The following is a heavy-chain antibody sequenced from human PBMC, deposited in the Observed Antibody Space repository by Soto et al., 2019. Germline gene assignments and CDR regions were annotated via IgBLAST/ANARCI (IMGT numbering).Heavy chain of an antibody. CDR1: GFNFSDYY. CDR2: ISSSRSYT. J-gene: IGHJ4*02. CDR3: SGDLRDRHRPIDY. V-gene: IGHV3-11*06. D-gene: IGHD2-21*02. Sequence: PGGSLRLSCAASGFNFSDYYMSWIRQAPGKGLEWVSYISSSRSYTNYADSVKGRFTISTDNAKQSLYLQMNSLRAEDTSVYYWSGDLRDRHRPIDYWGQGTLVTVSS.